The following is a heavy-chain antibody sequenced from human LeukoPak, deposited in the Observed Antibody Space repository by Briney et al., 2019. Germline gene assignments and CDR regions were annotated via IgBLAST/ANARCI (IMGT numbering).Heavy chain of an antibody. CDR3: ATHAAPNDLLGDY. CDR1: GGSLRSSSYG. Sequence: SLTWTVTGGSLRSSSYGAAWIREPPGKGLDRLGSFYYTGSTHYRPSLTGRLTIPVDASKNQFSVSPNSVPAADMAVYYCATHAAPNDLLGDYWGQGSLVPVPS. D-gene: IGHD1-1*01. J-gene: IGHJ4*02. V-gene: IGHV4-39*01. CDR2: FYYTGST.